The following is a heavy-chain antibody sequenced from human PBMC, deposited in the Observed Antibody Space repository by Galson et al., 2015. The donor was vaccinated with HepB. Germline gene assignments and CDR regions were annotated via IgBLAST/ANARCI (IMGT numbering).Heavy chain of an antibody. J-gene: IGHJ6*03. CDR1: GFTVSSNH. CDR3: ARTRNWNYYMDV. V-gene: IGHV3-53*01. CDR2: IYSGGTS. Sequence: SLRLSCAASGFTVSSNHMSWVRQAPGKGLEWVSLIYSGGTSYYADSVKGRFTIYRDNPKNTLYFQMNNLRAEDTAVYYCARTRNWNYYMDVWGKGTTVTVSS. D-gene: IGHD1-1*01.